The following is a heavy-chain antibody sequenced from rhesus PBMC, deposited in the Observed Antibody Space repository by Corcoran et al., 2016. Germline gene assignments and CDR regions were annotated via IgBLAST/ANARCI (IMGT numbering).Heavy chain of an antibody. CDR3: AREYWGDYYNMAHWYFDL. D-gene: IGHD3-34*01. V-gene: IGHV4-93*01. CDR1: GGSISSSNW. CDR2: IYGSGGST. J-gene: IGHJ2*01. Sequence: QVQLQESGPAVVKPSETLSLTCAVSGGSISSSNWWSWFRQSPGKGLEWIGGIYGSGGSTQYNPSINIRVTISKDTSKNQFSLKLSSVTAADTAVYYCAREYWGDYYNMAHWYFDLWGPGTPITISS.